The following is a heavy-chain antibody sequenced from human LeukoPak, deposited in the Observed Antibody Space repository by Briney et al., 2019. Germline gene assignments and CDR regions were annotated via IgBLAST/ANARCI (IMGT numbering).Heavy chain of an antibody. V-gene: IGHV4-38-2*01. CDR3: ARLNTGVLSSRTNNWRDP. Sequence: PSETLSLTCAVSGYSISSGYFWSWIRQPPGKGLEWIGGIGHSGSTYYNPSLKSRITISTDTSKNRFSLKLSSVTAADTAVYYCARLNTGVLSSRTNNWRDPWGQGTLVTGSS. CDR1: GYSISSGYF. J-gene: IGHJ5*02. D-gene: IGHD1-20*01. CDR2: IGHSGST.